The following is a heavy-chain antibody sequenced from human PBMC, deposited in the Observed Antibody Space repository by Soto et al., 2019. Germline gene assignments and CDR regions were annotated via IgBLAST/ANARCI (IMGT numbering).Heavy chain of an antibody. Sequence: GGSLRLSCAASGFTFSSYGMHWVRQAPGKGLEWVAVIWYDGSNKYYADSVKGRFTISRDNSKNTLYLQMNSLRAEDTAVYYCRAAGAVTTYDPFDYWGQGTLVTVSS. CDR2: IWYDGSNK. J-gene: IGHJ4*02. V-gene: IGHV3-33*01. CDR1: GFTFSSYG. CDR3: RAAGAVTTYDPFDY. D-gene: IGHD4-17*01.